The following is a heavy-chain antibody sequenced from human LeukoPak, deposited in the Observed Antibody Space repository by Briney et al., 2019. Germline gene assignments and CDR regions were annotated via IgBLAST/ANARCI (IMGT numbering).Heavy chain of an antibody. J-gene: IGHJ3*02. V-gene: IGHV4-39*07. D-gene: IGHD2-2*01. CDR2: IYYSGST. CDR1: GGSISSSSYY. Sequence: KPSETLSLTCTVSGGSISSSSYYWGWIRQPPGKGLEWIGSIYYSGSTYYNPSLKSRVTISVDTSKNQFSLKLSSVTAADTAVYYCARGVVPAALDAFDIWGQGTMVTVSS. CDR3: ARGVVPAALDAFDI.